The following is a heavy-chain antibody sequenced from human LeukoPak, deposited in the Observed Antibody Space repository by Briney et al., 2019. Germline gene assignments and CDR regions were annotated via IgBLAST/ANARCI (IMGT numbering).Heavy chain of an antibody. CDR3: ARGGRRRFNWFDP. CDR2: INHSGST. V-gene: IGHV4-34*01. CDR1: GGSFSGYY. J-gene: IGHJ5*02. Sequence: SETLSLTCAVYGGSFSGYYWSWIRQPPGKGLEWIGEINHSGSTNYNPSLKSRVTISVDTSKNQFSLKLSSVTAADTAVYYCARGGRRRFNWFDPWGQGTLVTVSS.